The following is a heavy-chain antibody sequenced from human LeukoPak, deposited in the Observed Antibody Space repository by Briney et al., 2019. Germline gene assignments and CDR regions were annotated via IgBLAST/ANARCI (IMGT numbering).Heavy chain of an antibody. D-gene: IGHD3-3*01. CDR3: ARGRGDHDFWSGYYFPPDY. CDR2: IIPIFGTA. V-gene: IGHV1-69*13. Sequence: EASVKVSCKASGYTFTSYGISWVRQAPGQGLEWMGGIIPIFGTANYAQKFQGRVTITADESTSTAYMELSSLRSEDTAVYYCARGRGDHDFWSGYYFPPDYWGQGTLVTVSS. J-gene: IGHJ4*02. CDR1: GYTFTSYG.